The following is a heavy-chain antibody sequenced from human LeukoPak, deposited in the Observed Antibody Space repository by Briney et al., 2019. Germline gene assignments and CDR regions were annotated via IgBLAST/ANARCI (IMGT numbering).Heavy chain of an antibody. CDR3: AKTPYSSSWTD. CDR2: ISGSGGST. D-gene: IGHD6-13*01. V-gene: IGHV3-23*01. CDR1: GFTFSSYA. Sequence: PGGSLRLSCAASGFTFSSYAMSWVRQAPGKGLEWVSAISGSGGSTYYADTVKCRFTISRENSKNTLYLQMNSLRAEDTAVEYCAKTPYSSSWTDWGQGTLVTVSS. J-gene: IGHJ4*02.